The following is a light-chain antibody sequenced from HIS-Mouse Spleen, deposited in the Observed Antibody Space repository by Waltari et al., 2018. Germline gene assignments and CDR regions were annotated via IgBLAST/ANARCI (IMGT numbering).Light chain of an antibody. J-gene: IGKJ2*01. V-gene: IGKV1-8*01. CDR3: QQYYSYPYT. CDR2: APS. CDR1: QGISSY. Sequence: AIRMTQSPSSLSASTGDRVTITCRPSQGISSYLAWYQQKPGKAPKHLIYAPSTLQSGVPSRFSGSGSGTDFTLTISCLQSEDFATYYCQQYYSYPYTFGQGTKLEIK.